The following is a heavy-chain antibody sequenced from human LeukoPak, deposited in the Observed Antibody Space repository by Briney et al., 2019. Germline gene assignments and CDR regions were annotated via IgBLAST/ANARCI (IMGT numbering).Heavy chain of an antibody. V-gene: IGHV3-7*03. D-gene: IGHD3-10*01. J-gene: IGHJ5*02. CDR3: AKARPDYYGSGSYYNWFDP. CDR1: GFTFSSYS. Sequence: TGGSLRLSCAASGFTFSSYSMNWARQAPGKGLEWVASINHNGNVNYYVDSVKGRFTISRDNSKNTLYLQMNSLRAEDTAVYYCAKARPDYYGSGSYYNWFDPWGQGTLVTVSS. CDR2: INHNGNVN.